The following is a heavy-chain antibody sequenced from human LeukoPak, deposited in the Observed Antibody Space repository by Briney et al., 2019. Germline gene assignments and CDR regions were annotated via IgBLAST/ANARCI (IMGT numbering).Heavy chain of an antibody. CDR1: GYTLTSYY. Sequence: ASVKVSCKASGYTLTSYYMHWVRQAPGPGLEWMGWISAYNGNTNYAQKLQGRVTMTTDTSTSTAYMELRSLRSDDTAVYYCARDTFVYGDYVRYFDYWGQGTLVTVSS. J-gene: IGHJ4*02. CDR3: ARDTFVYGDYVRYFDY. CDR2: ISAYNGNT. D-gene: IGHD4-17*01. V-gene: IGHV1-18*04.